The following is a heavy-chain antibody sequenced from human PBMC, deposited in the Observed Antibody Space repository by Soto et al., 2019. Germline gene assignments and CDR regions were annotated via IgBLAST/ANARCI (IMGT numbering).Heavy chain of an antibody. CDR3: ARGLAVAALDY. V-gene: IGHV3-64*01. D-gene: IGHD6-19*01. J-gene: IGHJ4*02. CDR1: GFTFSSYA. Sequence: EVQLVESGGGLVQPGGSLRLSCAASGFTFSSYAMHWVRQAPGKGLEYVSAISSNGGSTYYANSVKGRFTISRDNSKNTLYLQMGSLRAEDMAAYYCARGLAVAALDYWGQGTLVTVSS. CDR2: ISSNGGST.